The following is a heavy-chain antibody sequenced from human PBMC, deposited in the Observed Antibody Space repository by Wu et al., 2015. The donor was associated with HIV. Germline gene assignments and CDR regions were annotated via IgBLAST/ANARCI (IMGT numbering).Heavy chain of an antibody. CDR2: IIPMFKRP. D-gene: IGHD2-15*01. Sequence: QVQLIQSGPEMKRPGSSLKVSCKVSGGTFDSFAVSWVRQVPRQGLQWLGGIIPMFKRPNYAGEFEHRLRITVDESSASVYLELRGLKSGDTAFYYCARNVPLLGQVWGQGTLITVSS. CDR1: GGTFDSFA. V-gene: IGHV1-69*13. CDR3: ARNVPLLGQV. J-gene: IGHJ4*02.